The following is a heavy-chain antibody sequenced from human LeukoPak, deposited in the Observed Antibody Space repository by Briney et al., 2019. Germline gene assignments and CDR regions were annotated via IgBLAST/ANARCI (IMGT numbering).Heavy chain of an antibody. D-gene: IGHD6-19*01. CDR3: GKTTTGYSSGQKPAWPVDY. J-gene: IGHJ4*02. Sequence: GGSLRLSCEASGFTFGSYAMYWVRQAPGKGLEWVAGIFGSGGSAHYADSANGRSTISRDNSKNTVYVQINSMRAEDTAVYYCGKTTTGYSSGQKPAWPVDYWGQGTLVTVSS. CDR2: IFGSGGSA. CDR1: GFTFGSYA. V-gene: IGHV3-23*01.